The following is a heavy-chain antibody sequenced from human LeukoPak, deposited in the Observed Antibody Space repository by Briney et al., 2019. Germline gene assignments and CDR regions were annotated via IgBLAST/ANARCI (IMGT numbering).Heavy chain of an antibody. Sequence: SETLSLTCTVSGGSFSTYYWSWIRQPAGKGLEWIGHIYTSGTTYYNPSLKSPVTISIDTSKNQFSLRLISVTAADTAVYYCARDQLYCSSSSCRNLGWFDPWGQGTLVTVSS. D-gene: IGHD2-2*01. CDR1: GGSFSTYY. V-gene: IGHV4-4*07. J-gene: IGHJ5*02. CDR3: ARDQLYCSSSSCRNLGWFDP. CDR2: IYTSGTT.